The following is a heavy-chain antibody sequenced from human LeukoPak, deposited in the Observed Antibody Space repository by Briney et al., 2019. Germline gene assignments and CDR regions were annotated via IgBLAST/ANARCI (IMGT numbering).Heavy chain of an antibody. CDR3: ARDAYYYGSGSYVDY. Sequence: GGSLRLSCAASGFTFSNYAMSWVRQAPGKGLEWVSAILGSGGSTYYADSVKGRFTVSRDNSKNTLYLQMNSLRAEDTAVYYCARDAYYYGSGSYVDYWGQGTLVTVSS. CDR1: GFTFSNYA. J-gene: IGHJ4*02. D-gene: IGHD3-10*01. V-gene: IGHV3-23*01. CDR2: ILGSGGST.